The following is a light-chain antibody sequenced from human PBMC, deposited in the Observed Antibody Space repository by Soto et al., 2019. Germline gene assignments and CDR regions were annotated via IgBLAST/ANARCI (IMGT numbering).Light chain of an antibody. Sequence: DIQMTQSPSSLSASVGDRVTITCRASQGISDYLVWYQQKPGKAPKSLIYAASSLQSGVPSRFRGNGAGTEFPRTSSSLQPEDFSTYHCQQYKTYPSSLGPVTKVDI. J-gene: IGKJ3*01. CDR2: AAS. CDR1: QGISDY. V-gene: IGKV1-16*01. CDR3: QQYKTYPSS.